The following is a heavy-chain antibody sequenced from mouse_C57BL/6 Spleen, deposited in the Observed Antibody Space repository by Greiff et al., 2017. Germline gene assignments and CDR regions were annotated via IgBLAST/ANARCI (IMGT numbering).Heavy chain of an antibody. Sequence: EVQLQQSGPELVKPGASVKISCKASGYSFTGYYMNWVKQRPEKSLEWIGEINPSTGGTTYHQQFQGKATLTVDKSSNTASMQLKCLTSEDAAGYYGAIGRPGAYWGQGTLVTVAA. D-gene: IGHD1-1*02. CDR2: INPSTGGT. CDR3: AIGRPGAY. J-gene: IGHJ3*01. V-gene: IGHV1-42*01. CDR1: GYSFTGYY.